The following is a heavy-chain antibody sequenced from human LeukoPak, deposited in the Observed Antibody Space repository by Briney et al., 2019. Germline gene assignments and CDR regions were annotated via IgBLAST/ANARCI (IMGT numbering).Heavy chain of an antibody. D-gene: IGHD6-13*01. Sequence: PGGSLRLSCVASVFTFSRYWIHWVRQAPGKGLVWVSRISSDVSRTNYADSVKGRFTISRDNAKNTVYLQMNSLRVEDTAVYYCVRGKPLAAAAGTDNFDYWGQGTLVTVSS. V-gene: IGHV3-74*01. CDR2: ISSDVSRT. CDR1: VFTFSRYW. CDR3: VRGKPLAAAAGTDNFDY. J-gene: IGHJ4*02.